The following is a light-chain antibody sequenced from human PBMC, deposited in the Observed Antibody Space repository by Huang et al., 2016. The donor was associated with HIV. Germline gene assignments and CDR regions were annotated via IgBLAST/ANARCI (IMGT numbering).Light chain of an antibody. V-gene: IGKV2-30*02. CDR2: KGS. CDR1: HSILHSDGNTY. CDR3: MQGTHWPHT. J-gene: IGKJ1*01. Sequence: DVVLTQSPLSLPVTLGQPAPISCKSSHSILHSDGNTYLNWFLQRPGQSPRRLIYKGSNREFGVPARFSGSGSGADFTLTISRVEADDIGVYYCMQGTHWPHTFGQGTKVEVK.